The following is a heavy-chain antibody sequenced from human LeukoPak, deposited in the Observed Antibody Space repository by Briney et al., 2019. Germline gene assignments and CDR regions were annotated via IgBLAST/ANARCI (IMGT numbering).Heavy chain of an antibody. CDR1: GFTFSSYS. V-gene: IGHV3-21*01. J-gene: IGHJ4*02. D-gene: IGHD1-26*01. Sequence: PGGSLRLSCAASGFTFSSYSMNWVRQAPGKGLEWVSSISSSSSYIYYADSVKGRFTISRGNAKNSLYLQMNSLRAEDTAVYYCAREVGRRFDYWGQGTLVTVSS. CDR2: ISSSSSYI. CDR3: AREVGRRFDY.